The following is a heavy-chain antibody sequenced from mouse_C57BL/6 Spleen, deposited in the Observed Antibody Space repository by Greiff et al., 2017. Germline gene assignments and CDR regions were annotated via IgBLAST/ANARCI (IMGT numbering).Heavy chain of an antibody. CDR1: GYTFTSYW. CDR3: ARGGATVVESHWYFDV. CDR2: IDPNSGGT. Sequence: QVQLKQSGAELVKPGASVKLSCKASGYTFTSYWMHWVKQRPGRGLEWIGRIDPNSGGTKYNEKFKSKATLTVDKPSSTAYMQLSSLTSEDSAVYYCARGGATVVESHWYFDVWGTGTTVTVSS. J-gene: IGHJ1*03. V-gene: IGHV1-72*01. D-gene: IGHD1-1*01.